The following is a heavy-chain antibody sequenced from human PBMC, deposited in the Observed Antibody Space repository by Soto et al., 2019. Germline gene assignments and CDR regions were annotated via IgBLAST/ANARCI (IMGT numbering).Heavy chain of an antibody. D-gene: IGHD5-18*01. CDR3: ARGDTPMITGMDSFDI. V-gene: IGHV3-7*01. CDR1: GFTFSRYW. CDR2: IKQDGTEK. Sequence: GGSLRLSCAASGFTFSRYWMNWVRQAPGRGLEWVANIKQDGTEKNYVDSVKGRFTTSRDNARNSLYLQMDSLRAEDTAVYFCARGDTPMITGMDSFDIWGQGTMVTVSS. J-gene: IGHJ3*02.